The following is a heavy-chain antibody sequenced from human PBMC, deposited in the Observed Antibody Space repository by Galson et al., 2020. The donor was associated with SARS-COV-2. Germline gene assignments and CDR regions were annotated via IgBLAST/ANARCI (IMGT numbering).Heavy chain of an antibody. D-gene: IGHD6-13*01. J-gene: IGHJ3*02. V-gene: IGHV3-30*03. CDR3: ARAGYSSSWTLGEAFDI. Sequence: GESLKISCAASGFTFSSYGMHWVRQAPGKGLEWVAVISNDGINKYNADSVKGRFTISRDNSKNTLYLQMNSLRAEDTAVYYCARAGYSSSWTLGEAFDIWGQGTMVTVSS. CDR1: GFTFSSYG. CDR2: ISNDGINK.